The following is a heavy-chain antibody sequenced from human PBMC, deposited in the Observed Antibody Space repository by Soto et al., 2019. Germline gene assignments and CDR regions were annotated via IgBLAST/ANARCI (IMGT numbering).Heavy chain of an antibody. CDR3: ARSDDYVPFEY. Sequence: QVQLQESGPGLVKPSQTLSLTCTVSGGSISSGDYKWSWIRQPPGKGLEWIGYIYYSGYTYNNPSLKSRVATSVDTSKTQSSLTLSSVTAADTAVYYCARSDDYVPFEYWGQGTLVTVSS. V-gene: IGHV4-30-4*01. D-gene: IGHD4-17*01. J-gene: IGHJ4*02. CDR1: GGSISSGDYK. CDR2: IYYSGYT.